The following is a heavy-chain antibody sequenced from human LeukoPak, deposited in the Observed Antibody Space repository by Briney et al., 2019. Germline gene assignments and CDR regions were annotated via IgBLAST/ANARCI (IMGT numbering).Heavy chain of an antibody. CDR3: AREKTEAADAFDI. Sequence: GGSLRLSCAASGFTFSNAWMSWVRQAPGKGLEWVGRIKSKTDGGTTDYAAPVKGRFTISRDDSKNTLYLQMNSLKTEDTAVYYCAREKTEAADAFDIWGQGTMVTVSS. J-gene: IGHJ3*02. D-gene: IGHD6-13*01. CDR1: GFTFSNAW. CDR2: IKSKTDGGTT. V-gene: IGHV3-15*01.